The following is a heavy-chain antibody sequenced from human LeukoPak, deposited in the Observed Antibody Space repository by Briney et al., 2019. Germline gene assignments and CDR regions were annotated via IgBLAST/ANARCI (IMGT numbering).Heavy chain of an antibody. Sequence: VASVKVSCKAPGYTFTTAGLRWVRQAPGQGLEWMGWISAYNAYTNYAQKLQGRVTMTTDTSTSTAYMVLRSLRSDDTAGYYFAIDRSTVTTSVDYWVQGTLVTVSS. D-gene: IGHD4-17*01. CDR2: ISAYNAYT. CDR1: GYTFTTAG. J-gene: IGHJ4*02. V-gene: IGHV1-18*01. CDR3: AIDRSTVTTSVDY.